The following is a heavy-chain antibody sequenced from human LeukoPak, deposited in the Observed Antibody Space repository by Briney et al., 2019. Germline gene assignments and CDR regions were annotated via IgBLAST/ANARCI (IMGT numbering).Heavy chain of an antibody. CDR2: ISGSGGST. Sequence: GGSLRLSCAASGFTFSSYAMSWVRQAPGKGLEWVSAISGSGGSTYYADSVKGRFTISRDNSKNTLYLQMNSLGAEDTAVYYCATQGEMGAFYFDYWGQGTLVTVSS. D-gene: IGHD1-26*01. CDR3: ATQGEMGAFYFDY. V-gene: IGHV3-23*01. J-gene: IGHJ4*02. CDR1: GFTFSSYA.